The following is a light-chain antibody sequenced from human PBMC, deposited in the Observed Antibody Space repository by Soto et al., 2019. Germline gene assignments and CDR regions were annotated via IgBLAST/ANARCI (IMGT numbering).Light chain of an antibody. V-gene: IGKV3-15*01. CDR1: QSVSSY. CDR2: RAS. J-gene: IGKJ2*01. CDR3: QQYSTWPPRYT. Sequence: EIVMTQSPATLPVSPGGRATLSCRASQSVSSYLAWYQQRPGQPPRLLIYRASTRATNIPARFSGSGSGTEFSLTISSLQSEDFAVYSCQQYSTWPPRYTFGQGTKLEI.